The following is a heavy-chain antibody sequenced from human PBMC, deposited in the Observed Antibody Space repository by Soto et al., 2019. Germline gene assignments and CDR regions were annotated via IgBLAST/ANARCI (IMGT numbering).Heavy chain of an antibody. Sequence: GGSLRLSCAASGFTFDDYAMHWVRQAPGKGLEWVSGISWNSGSIGYADSVKGRFTISRDNAKNSLYLQMNSLRAEDTALYYCAKGSYRDPTNNWFDPWGQGTLVTVSS. J-gene: IGHJ5*02. CDR2: ISWNSGSI. CDR1: GFTFDDYA. V-gene: IGHV3-9*01. D-gene: IGHD3-10*01. CDR3: AKGSYRDPTNNWFDP.